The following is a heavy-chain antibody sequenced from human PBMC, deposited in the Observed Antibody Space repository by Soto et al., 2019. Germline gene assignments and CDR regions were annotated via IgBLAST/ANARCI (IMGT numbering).Heavy chain of an antibody. J-gene: IGHJ3*02. CDR2: ISGSGGST. V-gene: IGHV3-23*01. Sequence: GGSLRLSCAASGFTFSSYAMSWVRQAPGKGLEWVSAISGSGGSTYYADSVKGRFTISRDNSKNTLYLQMNSLRAEDTAVYYCAKVGFGLWFGELPKNDAFDIWGQGTMVTVSS. D-gene: IGHD3-10*01. CDR1: GFTFSSYA. CDR3: AKVGFGLWFGELPKNDAFDI.